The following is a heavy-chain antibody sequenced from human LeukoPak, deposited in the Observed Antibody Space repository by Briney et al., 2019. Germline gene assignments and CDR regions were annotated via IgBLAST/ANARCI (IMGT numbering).Heavy chain of an antibody. Sequence: ASVKVSCKASGYTFTSYGISWVRQAPGQGLERMGWISAYNGNTNYAQKLQGRVTMTTDTSTSTAYMELRSLRSDDTAVYYCARTAIVVVVAATPSFDYWGQGTLVTVSS. CDR1: GYTFTSYG. V-gene: IGHV1-18*01. CDR2: ISAYNGNT. CDR3: ARTAIVVVVAATPSFDY. J-gene: IGHJ4*02. D-gene: IGHD2-15*01.